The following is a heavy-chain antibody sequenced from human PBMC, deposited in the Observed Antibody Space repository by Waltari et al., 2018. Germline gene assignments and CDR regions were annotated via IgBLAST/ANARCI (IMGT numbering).Heavy chain of an antibody. V-gene: IGHV3-23*01. Sequence: EVQLLESGGGLVQPGGSLRLSCAASGFPFSNYAMTWVRQAPGKGLEWVSSISGGGAGTYFADSVKGRFTISRDNSKNTLYLQMNSLRAEDTAVYYCAKLPSPTSPGRYFDFWGQGTLVTVSS. D-gene: IGHD1-26*01. CDR1: GFPFSNYA. CDR3: AKLPSPTSPGRYFDF. CDR2: ISGGGAGT. J-gene: IGHJ4*02.